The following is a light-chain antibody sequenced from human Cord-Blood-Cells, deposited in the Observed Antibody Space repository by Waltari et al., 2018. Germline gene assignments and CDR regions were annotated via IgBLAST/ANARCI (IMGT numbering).Light chain of an antibody. Sequence: IQMHQSPSSLSASVGDRVTITCRASQGVSNYLAWYQQKTGKVPKLLIYAASTLQSGVPSRFSGSGSGTDFTLTISSLQTEDVATYYCQKYNSAPLTSGPATKVDIK. CDR1: QGVSNY. CDR2: AAS. J-gene: IGKJ3*01. CDR3: QKYNSAPLT. V-gene: IGKV1-27*01.